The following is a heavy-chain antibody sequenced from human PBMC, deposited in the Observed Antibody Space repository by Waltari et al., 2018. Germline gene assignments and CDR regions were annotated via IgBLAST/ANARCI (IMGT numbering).Heavy chain of an antibody. J-gene: IGHJ3*02. Sequence: LVESGGGVVQPGRSLRLSCAASGFTFSTYSMHWVRQAPNKGLEWVAVMSYDGSTKNYADSVKGRFSISRDKSQDMLYLQLSSLRPEDTALYYCVRQQWGSDIHDAFDIWGQGTTVTVSS. CDR2: MSYDGSTK. CDR3: VRQQWGSDIHDAFDI. V-gene: IGHV3-30*04. D-gene: IGHD1-26*01. CDR1: GFTFSTYS.